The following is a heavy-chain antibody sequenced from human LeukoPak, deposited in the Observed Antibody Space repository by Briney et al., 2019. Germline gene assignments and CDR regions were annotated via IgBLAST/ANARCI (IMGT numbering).Heavy chain of an antibody. CDR2: IYPGDSET. CDR3: ARGMGRRAFEI. D-gene: IGHD3-10*01. J-gene: IGHJ3*02. V-gene: IGHV5-51*01. CDR1: GYFFPSSW. Sequence: GESLKISCKASGYFFPSSWIGWVRQMPGKGLEWMGIIYPGDSETIYGPSFQGQVTISADKSISTAYLQWSSLKASDTAMYYCARGMGRRAFEIWGQGTMVTVSP.